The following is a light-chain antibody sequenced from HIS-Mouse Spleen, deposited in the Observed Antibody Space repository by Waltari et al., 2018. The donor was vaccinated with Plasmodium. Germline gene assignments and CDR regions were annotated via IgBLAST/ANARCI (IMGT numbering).Light chain of an antibody. Sequence: EIVMTQSPATLYVSPGARATLSCRASQSVSSNLAWYQQKPGQSPRFLIDGASTRATGIPARFSGSGSGTECTLTISSLQSEDCAVYNCQQYNNWSFTFGPGTKVDIK. V-gene: IGKV3-15*01. J-gene: IGKJ3*01. CDR1: QSVSSN. CDR3: QQYNNWSFT. CDR2: GAS.